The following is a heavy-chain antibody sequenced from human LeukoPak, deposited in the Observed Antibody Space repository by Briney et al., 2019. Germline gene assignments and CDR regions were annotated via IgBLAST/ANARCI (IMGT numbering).Heavy chain of an antibody. J-gene: IGHJ4*02. D-gene: IGHD3-3*01. Sequence: ASVKVSCKASGYTFTNYYIHWVRQAPGQGLEWMGMIIPSDGFTTYAQKFQGRLTMTRDMSASTVYMELSSLRSEDTALYYCATAGRRLFGVLIPLSFDYWGQGTLVTVSS. CDR2: IIPSDGFT. CDR1: GYTFTNYY. CDR3: ATAGRRLFGVLIPLSFDY. V-gene: IGHV1-46*01.